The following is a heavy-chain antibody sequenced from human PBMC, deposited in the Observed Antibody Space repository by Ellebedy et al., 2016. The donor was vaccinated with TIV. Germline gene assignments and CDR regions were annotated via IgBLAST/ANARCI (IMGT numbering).Heavy chain of an antibody. Sequence: MPSETLSLTCTVSGGSISSSSYYHWGWIRQPPGKGLEWIGIIHYSGTTHYDPSLKSRVTIAVDTSKSWFSLKLSSVTAADTAVYYCTKTLGDTRYFDLWGRGTLVTVSS. CDR3: TKTLGDTRYFDL. J-gene: IGHJ2*01. CDR2: IHYSGTT. D-gene: IGHD3-16*01. V-gene: IGHV4-39*07. CDR1: GGSISSSSYY.